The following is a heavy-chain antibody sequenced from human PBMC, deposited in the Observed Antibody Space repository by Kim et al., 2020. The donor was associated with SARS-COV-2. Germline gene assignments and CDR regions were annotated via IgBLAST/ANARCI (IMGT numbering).Heavy chain of an antibody. D-gene: IGHD3-9*01. J-gene: IGHJ4*02. CDR2: IYYSGST. CDR3: ARKNGLVAAVY. Sequence: SETLSLTSTVSGGSISSSSYYWGWIRQPPGKGLEWIGSIYYSGSTYYNPSLKSRVTISVDTSKNQFSLKLSSVTAADTAVYYCARKNGLVAAVYWGQGTLVTVSS. V-gene: IGHV4-39*01. CDR1: GGSISSSSYY.